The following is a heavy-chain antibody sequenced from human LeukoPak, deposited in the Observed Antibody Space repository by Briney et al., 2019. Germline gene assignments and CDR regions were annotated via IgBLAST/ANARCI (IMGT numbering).Heavy chain of an antibody. J-gene: IGHJ4*02. CDR1: GGSISSYY. V-gene: IGHV4-4*07. CDR2: IYTSGST. CDR3: ARVSRYSSSSYYFDY. Sequence: PSETLSLTCTVSGGSISSYYWSWIRQPAGKGLEWIGRIYTSGSTNYNPSLKSRVTMSVDTSKDQFSLKLSSVTAADTAVYYCARVSRYSSSSYYFDYWGQGTLVTVSP. D-gene: IGHD6-6*01.